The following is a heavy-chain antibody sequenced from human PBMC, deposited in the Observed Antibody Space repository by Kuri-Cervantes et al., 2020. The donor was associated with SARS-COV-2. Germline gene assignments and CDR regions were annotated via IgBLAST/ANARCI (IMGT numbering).Heavy chain of an antibody. V-gene: IGHV1-69*05. CDR3: ATGSVFSGRYWFDP. D-gene: IGHD1-26*01. CDR1: GGTPSSYA. CDR2: IIPIFGTA. Sequence: SAVHVPCKPSGGTPSSYAISWVRQAPGHGLEWMGGIIPIFGTANYAQKFQGRVTITTDESKSTAYMELSSLSSEDTAVYYCATGSVFSGRYWFDPWGQGTLVTVSS. J-gene: IGHJ5*02.